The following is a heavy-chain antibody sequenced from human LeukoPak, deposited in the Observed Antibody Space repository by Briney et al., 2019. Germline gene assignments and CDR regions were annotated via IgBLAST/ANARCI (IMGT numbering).Heavy chain of an antibody. CDR2: IYTSGST. D-gene: IGHD3-10*01. CDR1: SGSISSYY. J-gene: IGHJ6*03. CDR3: ARSRYYYGSEFYYYYMDV. Sequence: PSETLSLTCTVSSGSISSYYWSWIRQPPGKGLEWIGRIYTSGSTNYNTSLKSRVTMPVDTSKNQFSLKLSSVTAADTAVYYYARSRYYYGSEFYYYYMDVWGKGTTVTISS. V-gene: IGHV4-4*07.